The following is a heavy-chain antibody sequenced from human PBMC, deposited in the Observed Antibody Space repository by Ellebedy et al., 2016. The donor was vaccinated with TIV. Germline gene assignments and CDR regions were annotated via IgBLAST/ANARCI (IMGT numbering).Heavy chain of an antibody. CDR1: GFTFSTYW. D-gene: IGHD6-19*01. CDR3: AKPPEHWLIHTGLES. Sequence: PGGSLRLSCAASGFTFSTYWMHWVRQAPGKGLMWVSRINTDGSSTGYADSVKGRFTISRDNAKNTLYLQMNGPRAEDTAVYYCAKPPEHWLIHTGLESWGQGTLVTVAS. CDR2: INTDGSST. V-gene: IGHV3-74*01. J-gene: IGHJ4*02.